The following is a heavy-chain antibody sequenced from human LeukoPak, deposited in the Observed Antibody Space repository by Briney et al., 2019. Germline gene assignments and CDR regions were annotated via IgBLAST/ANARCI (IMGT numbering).Heavy chain of an antibody. V-gene: IGHV3-7*01. J-gene: IGHJ4*02. CDR2: IKQDGSEK. D-gene: IGHD2-2*02. Sequence: GGSLRLSCAASGFTFSSYWMSWVRQAPGKGLEWVANIKQDGSEKYYEDSVKGRFTISRDNAKNSLYLQMNSLRAEDTAVYYCARVGIPAAIFFNYWGQGTLVTVSS. CDR1: GFTFSSYW. CDR3: ARVGIPAAIFFNY.